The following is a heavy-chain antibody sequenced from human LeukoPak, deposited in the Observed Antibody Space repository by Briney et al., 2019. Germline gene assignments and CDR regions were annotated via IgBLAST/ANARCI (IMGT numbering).Heavy chain of an antibody. Sequence: PGESLKISCKASGYILTSYWIAWVRQMPGKGLEWMGIIYPDDSDTRYSPSFQGQVTITADKSISTAYLQWSSLKASDNAMYYCARQRRSSGWPNDYWGQGTLVTVSS. J-gene: IGHJ4*02. D-gene: IGHD6-19*01. CDR1: GYILTSYW. V-gene: IGHV5-51*01. CDR2: IYPDDSDT. CDR3: ARQRRSSGWPNDY.